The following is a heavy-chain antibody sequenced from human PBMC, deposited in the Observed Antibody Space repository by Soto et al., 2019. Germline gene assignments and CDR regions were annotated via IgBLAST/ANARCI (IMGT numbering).Heavy chain of an antibody. D-gene: IGHD1-7*01. CDR2: TYYRSRWYN. J-gene: IGHJ6*03. CDR1: WESDSSNSAA. CDR3: AGTTSLQWYYMDV. V-gene: IGHV6-1*01. Sequence: SKTLSLTCDISWESDSSNSAAWNWIRQTTSRGLEWLVRTYYRSRWYNDYAVSVKSRIAVNPDTSKYQFSLHLNSVTPEDTALYYCAGTTSLQWYYMDVWAKGTTVNGSS.